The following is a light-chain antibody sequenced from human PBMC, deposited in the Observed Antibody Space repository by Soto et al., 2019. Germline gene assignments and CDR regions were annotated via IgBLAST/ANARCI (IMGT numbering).Light chain of an antibody. CDR3: QQYNSYPWT. CDR2: DAS. Sequence: DIQKTQSPSTLSASVGERVTIACRASQSISSWLAWYQVKPGKAPKLLIYDASSLERGVPSRFSGSGSGTEFTLTVSRLQPDDFATYYCQQYNSYPWTFGQGTKVDIK. J-gene: IGKJ1*01. CDR1: QSISSW. V-gene: IGKV1-5*01.